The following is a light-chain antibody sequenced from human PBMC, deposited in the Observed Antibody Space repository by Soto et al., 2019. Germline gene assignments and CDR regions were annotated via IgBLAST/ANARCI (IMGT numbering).Light chain of an antibody. CDR1: SSDVGKYDY. CDR2: KVS. Sequence: QSALTQPPSASGSPGQSVTISCTGTSSDVGKYDYVSWFQHHPGKAPKLVIYKVSDRPSGVSTRFSASKSGNTASLTISGLQAEDEADYYCSSYSTTTTPQWVFGGGTKLTVL. CDR3: SSYSTTTTPQWV. J-gene: IGLJ3*02. V-gene: IGLV2-14*01.